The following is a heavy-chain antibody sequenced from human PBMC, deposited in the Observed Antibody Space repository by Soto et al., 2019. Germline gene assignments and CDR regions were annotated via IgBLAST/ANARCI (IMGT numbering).Heavy chain of an antibody. J-gene: IGHJ4*02. CDR2: ISYDGSNT. V-gene: IGHV3-30-3*01. Sequence: QVQLVESGGGVVQPGRSLRLSCAASEFTCSSYAMHWVRQAPGKGLEWVGLISYDGSNTYYADSVKGRFTISRDNSKNTVYLEMDSLRVEDTAVYYCAREHPITVTTTYYFDCWGQGTLVTVSS. CDR3: AREHPITVTTTYYFDC. D-gene: IGHD4-17*01. CDR1: EFTCSSYA.